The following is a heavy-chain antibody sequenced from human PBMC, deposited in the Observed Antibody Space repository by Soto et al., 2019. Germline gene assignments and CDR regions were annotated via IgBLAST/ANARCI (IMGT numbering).Heavy chain of an antibody. CDR3: ARARGYGDNRDGYNL. CDR1: GYTFTSYA. D-gene: IGHD4-17*01. Sequence: GASVKVSCKASGYTFTSYAMHWVRQAPGQRLEWMGWINAGNGNTKYSQKFQGRVTITRDTSASTAYMELSSLRSEDTAVYYCARARGYGDNRDGYNLWGQGTLVTVSS. J-gene: IGHJ4*02. V-gene: IGHV1-3*01. CDR2: INAGNGNT.